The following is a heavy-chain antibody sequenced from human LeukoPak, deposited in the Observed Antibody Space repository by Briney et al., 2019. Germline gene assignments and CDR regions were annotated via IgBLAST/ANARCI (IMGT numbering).Heavy chain of an antibody. V-gene: IGHV1-18*01. CDR2: ISAYNGNT. CDR3: ARESYSSSWYSSRRYFDY. D-gene: IGHD6-13*01. Sequence: ASVKVSCKASGYTFTSYGISWVRQAPGQGLEWMGWISAYNGNTNYAQKLQGRVTMTTDTSTSTAYMELGSLRSDDTAVYYCARESYSSSWYSSRRYFDYWGQGTLVTVSS. J-gene: IGHJ4*02. CDR1: GYTFTSYG.